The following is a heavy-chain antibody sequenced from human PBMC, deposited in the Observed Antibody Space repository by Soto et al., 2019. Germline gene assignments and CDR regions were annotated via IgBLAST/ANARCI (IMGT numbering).Heavy chain of an antibody. D-gene: IGHD6-6*01. CDR1: GGSFSGYY. V-gene: IGHV4-34*01. CDR2: INHSGST. Sequence: SETLSLTCAVYGGSFSGYYWSWIRQPPGKGLEWIGEINHSGSTNYNPSLKSRVTISVDTSKNQFSLKLSSVTAADTAVYYCAGHKAARLYYYYYYGMDVWGQGTTVTVSS. J-gene: IGHJ6*02. CDR3: AGHKAARLYYYYYYGMDV.